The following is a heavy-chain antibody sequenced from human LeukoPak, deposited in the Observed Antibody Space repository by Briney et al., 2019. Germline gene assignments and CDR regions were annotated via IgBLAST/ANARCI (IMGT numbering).Heavy chain of an antibody. CDR1: GYTFTSYG. CDR2: ISAYNGNT. J-gene: IGHJ4*02. D-gene: IGHD7-27*01. CDR3: ARALSYWSQNWGSPFDY. Sequence: GASVKVSCKASGYTFTSYGISWVRQAPGHGLEWMGWISAYNGNTNYAQKLQGRVTMTTDTSTSTAYMELRSLRSDDTAVYYCARALSYWSQNWGSPFDYWGQGTLVTVSS. V-gene: IGHV1-18*01.